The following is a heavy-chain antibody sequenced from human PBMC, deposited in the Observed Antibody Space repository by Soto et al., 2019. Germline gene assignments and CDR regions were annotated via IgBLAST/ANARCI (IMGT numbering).Heavy chain of an antibody. V-gene: IGHV3-11*01. CDR2: ISSSGTGI. Sequence: PWGSLRLSCVASGFTFVDYYITCIRHSPGKGLEWVSYISSSGTGIYYADSMRGRFTISRDNAKNSLYLQMSSLRAEDTAVYHCARAYSDAFDIWGQGTVVTVSS. D-gene: IGHD2-15*01. CDR1: GFTFVDYY. J-gene: IGHJ3*02. CDR3: ARAYSDAFDI.